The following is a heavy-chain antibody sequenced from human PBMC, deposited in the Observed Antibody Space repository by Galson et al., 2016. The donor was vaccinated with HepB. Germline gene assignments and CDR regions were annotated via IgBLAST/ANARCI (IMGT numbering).Heavy chain of an antibody. Sequence: SLRLSCAASGFTFDDYAMHWIRQAPGKGLEWVSGISWNCVNIVSADSVEGRFTISRDNAKNSLDLQMNSLRAEDTALYYCAKGKASHSSSWYFDYWGQGTLVTVSS. CDR1: GFTFDDYA. J-gene: IGHJ4*02. CDR3: AKGKASHSSSWYFDY. V-gene: IGHV3-9*01. D-gene: IGHD6-13*01. CDR2: ISWNCVNI.